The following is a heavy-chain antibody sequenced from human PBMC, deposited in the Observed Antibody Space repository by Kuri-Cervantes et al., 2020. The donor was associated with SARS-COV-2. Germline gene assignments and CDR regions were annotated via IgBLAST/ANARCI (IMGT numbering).Heavy chain of an antibody. CDR1: GYTFTDYY. V-gene: IGHV1-2*02. D-gene: IGHD1-26*01. CDR2: INPNSGGT. J-gene: IGHJ4*02. Sequence: ASVKVSCKASGYTFTDYYMHWVRQAPGQGLEWMGWINPNSGGTNYAQKVQGRVTMTTDTSTSTAYMELRSLRSDDTAVYFCARGYYSHFDYWGQGTLVTVSS. CDR3: ARGYYSHFDY.